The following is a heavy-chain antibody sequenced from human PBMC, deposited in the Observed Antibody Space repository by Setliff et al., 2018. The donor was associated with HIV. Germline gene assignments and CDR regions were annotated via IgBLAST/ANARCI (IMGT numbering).Heavy chain of an antibody. V-gene: IGHV3-33*06. Sequence: LRLSCAASGFAFNSYGMHWVRQAPGKGLEWVALIWYDASKKEYADSVKGRFNILRDDSKKTVDLQMNSLRADDTAVYYCVKDVVKFWSGSGALDFWGPGTLVTVSS. D-gene: IGHD3-3*01. CDR2: IWYDASKK. CDR1: GFAFNSYG. J-gene: IGHJ4*02. CDR3: VKDVVKFWSGSGALDF.